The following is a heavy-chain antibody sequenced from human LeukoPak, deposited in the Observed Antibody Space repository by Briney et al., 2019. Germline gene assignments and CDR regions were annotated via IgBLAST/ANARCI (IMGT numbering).Heavy chain of an antibody. J-gene: IGHJ3*02. CDR2: IYTSGST. D-gene: IGHD1-26*01. V-gene: IGHV4-4*07. CDR1: GGSISSYY. Sequence: PSETLSLTCTVSGGSISSYYWSWIRQPAGKGLEWIGRIYTSGSTNYNPSLKSRVTMSVDTSKNQFSLKLSSVTAADTAVYYCARVKGWGLAQRKGYDAFDIWGQGTMVTVSS. CDR3: ARVKGWGLAQRKGYDAFDI.